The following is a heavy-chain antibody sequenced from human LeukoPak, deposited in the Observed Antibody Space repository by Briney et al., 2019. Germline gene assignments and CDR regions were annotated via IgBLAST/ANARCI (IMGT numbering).Heavy chain of an antibody. CDR2: MWYDGSRE. CDR1: GFTLSTHG. V-gene: IGHV3-33*01. D-gene: IGHD1-26*01. CDR3: ARDLYFGSLDF. J-gene: IGHJ4*02. Sequence: PGGSLRLSCAASGFTLSTHGMHWVRQAPGKGLEWVAGMWYDGSREDYADSVKGRFTISRDMSKNTLNLQMNSLRVEDTAMFYCARDLYFGSLDFRGRGTLVTVSS.